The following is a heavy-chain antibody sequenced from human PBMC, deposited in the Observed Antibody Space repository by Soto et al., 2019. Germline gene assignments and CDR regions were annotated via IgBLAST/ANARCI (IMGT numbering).Heavy chain of an antibody. CDR1: GYTFTGYA. D-gene: IGHD6-19*01. J-gene: IGHJ4*02. Sequence: QVQLVQSGAEEKKPGASVKVSCKASGYTFTGYAMHWVRQAPGQRLEWMGWITAGNGNTKYSQKFQGRVTITRDTSASTAYMELSSLRSADTAVYYCARAVAVPADFDYWGQGTLVTVSS. CDR2: ITAGNGNT. CDR3: ARAVAVPADFDY. V-gene: IGHV1-3*05.